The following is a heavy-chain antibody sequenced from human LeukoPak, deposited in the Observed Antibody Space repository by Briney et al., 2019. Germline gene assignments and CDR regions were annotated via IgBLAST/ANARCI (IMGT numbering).Heavy chain of an antibody. D-gene: IGHD4-17*01. CDR1: GYTFTSYD. CDR2: MNPNSGNT. CDR3: ARVGPYGDSAEYFQH. J-gene: IGHJ1*01. Sequence: ASVKVSCKASGYTFTSYDINWVRQATRQGLEWMGWMNPNSGNTGYAQKFQGRVTMTRNTSISTAYMELSSLRSEDTAVYYCARVGPYGDSAEYFQHWGQGTLVTVSS. V-gene: IGHV1-8*01.